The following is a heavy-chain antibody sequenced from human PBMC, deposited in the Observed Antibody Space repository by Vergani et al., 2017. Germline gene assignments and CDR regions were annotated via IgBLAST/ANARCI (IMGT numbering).Heavy chain of an antibody. CDR3: AKVSSYDFWSGYRQYYFDY. Sequence: EVQLLESGGGLVQPGGSLRLSCAASGFTFSSYAMSWVRQAPGKGLEWVSAISGSGGSTYYADSVKGRFTISRDISKNTLYLQMNSLRAEDTAVYYCAKVSSYDFWSGYRQYYFDYWGQGTLVTVSS. CDR1: GFTFSSYA. J-gene: IGHJ4*02. V-gene: IGHV3-23*01. CDR2: ISGSGGST. D-gene: IGHD3-3*01.